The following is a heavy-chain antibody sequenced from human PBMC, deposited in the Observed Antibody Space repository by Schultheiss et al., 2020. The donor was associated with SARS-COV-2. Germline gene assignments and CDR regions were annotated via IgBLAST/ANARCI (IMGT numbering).Heavy chain of an antibody. V-gene: IGHV4-34*01. J-gene: IGHJ5*02. CDR2: INHSGST. CDR1: GGSFSGYY. Sequence: SETLSLTCAVYGGSFSGYYWSWIRQPPGKGLEWIGEINHSGSTNYNPSLKSRVTISVDTSKNQFSLKLSTVTAADTAVYYCARGRSGTIFRGFYPWGQGTLVTVSS. CDR3: ARGRSGTIFRGFYP. D-gene: IGHD3-3*01.